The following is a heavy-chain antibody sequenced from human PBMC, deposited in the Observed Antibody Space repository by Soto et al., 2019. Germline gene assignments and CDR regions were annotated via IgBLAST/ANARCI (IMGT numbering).Heavy chain of an antibody. CDR1: GFTCGGYG. D-gene: IGHD4-4*01. Sequence: PLRVSCVASGFTCGGYGRHWIRQAPGKAPEWVALISSDGSSTLYADSVKGRFSISRDNSRDTLYLQLNNLRPDDTAVFSCARGAYRYFDYWGQGTLVTVSS. V-gene: IGHV3-30*03. CDR3: ARGAYRYFDY. J-gene: IGHJ4*02. CDR2: ISSDGSST.